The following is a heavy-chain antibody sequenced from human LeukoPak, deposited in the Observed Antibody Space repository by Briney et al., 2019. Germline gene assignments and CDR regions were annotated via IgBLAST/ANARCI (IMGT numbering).Heavy chain of an antibody. J-gene: IGHJ4*02. Sequence: SVKLSCKASGYTFTRNYMHWVRQAPGQGLEWMGIINPPGGSTTYAQKFQGRLTMTRDTSTSTVYMELSSLRSEDTAVYYCARVGADYTFSFDFWGQGTLVTVSS. CDR2: INPPGGST. CDR3: ARVGADYTFSFDF. D-gene: IGHD2-2*02. CDR1: GYTFTRNY. V-gene: IGHV1-46*01.